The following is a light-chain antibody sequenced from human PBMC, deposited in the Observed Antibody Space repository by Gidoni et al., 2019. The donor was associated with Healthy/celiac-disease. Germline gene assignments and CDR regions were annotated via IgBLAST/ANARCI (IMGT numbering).Light chain of an antibody. CDR2: GAS. V-gene: IGKV3-20*01. CDR3: QQYGSSPWT. CDR1: QSVSSSY. Sequence: EIVLTQSPGNLSLSPGERATLSCRASQSVSSSYLALYQQKPGQAPQLLIYGASSRATGIPDRFSGSGSGTDFTLTISRLEPEDFAVYYCQQYGSSPWTFGQGTKVEIK. J-gene: IGKJ1*01.